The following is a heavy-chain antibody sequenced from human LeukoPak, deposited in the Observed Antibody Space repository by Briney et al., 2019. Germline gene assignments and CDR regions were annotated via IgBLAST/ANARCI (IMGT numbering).Heavy chain of an antibody. Sequence: GGSLRLSCAASGFTYSNAWMSWVRQAPGKGLEWVGRIKSKTDGGTTDYAAPVKGRFTISRDDSKNTLYLQMNSLKTEDTAVYYCTTDRPSSEEAFDIWGQGTMVTVSS. CDR2: IKSKTDGGTT. V-gene: IGHV3-15*01. CDR3: TTDRPSSEEAFDI. J-gene: IGHJ3*02. D-gene: IGHD3-22*01. CDR1: GFTYSNAW.